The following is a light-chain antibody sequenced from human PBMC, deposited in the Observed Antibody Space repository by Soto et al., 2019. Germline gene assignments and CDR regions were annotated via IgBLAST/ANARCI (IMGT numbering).Light chain of an antibody. CDR2: AAA. CDR1: QGLRND. V-gene: IGKV1-6*01. Sequence: AIQMTQSASSLSASVGDGVTIXCRTSQGLRNDLGWYQQKPGKAPKLLLYAAASLHTGVPSRFSGSGAATDFSRTISSLQPEDSATYYGLQDYSFPLTFGGGTKVDI. CDR3: LQDYSFPLT. J-gene: IGKJ4*01.